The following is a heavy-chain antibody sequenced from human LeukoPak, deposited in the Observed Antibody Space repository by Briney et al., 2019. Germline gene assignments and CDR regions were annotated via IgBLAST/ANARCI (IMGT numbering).Heavy chain of an antibody. D-gene: IGHD3-10*01. Sequence: VASVKVSCKASGYTFTGYYMHWVRQAPGRGLEWMGWINPNSGGTNYAQKFQGRVTMTRDTSTSTAYMELSSLRSEDTAVYYCARRYGSGSYYYFDYWGQGTLVTVSS. V-gene: IGHV1-2*02. CDR1: GYTFTGYY. J-gene: IGHJ4*02. CDR3: ARRYGSGSYYYFDY. CDR2: INPNSGGT.